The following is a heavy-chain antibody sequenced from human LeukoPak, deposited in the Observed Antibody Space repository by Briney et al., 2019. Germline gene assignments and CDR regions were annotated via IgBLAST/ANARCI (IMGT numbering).Heavy chain of an antibody. CDR3: ARALVGAAFDT. V-gene: IGHV3-21*06. Sequence: GGSLRLSCATSGFTFNVFAMHWVRQVPGKGPEWISSISGSRDFIYYADSVKGRFTISRDNAKNSLFLDMNSLRVEGTAVYFCARALVGAAFDTWGQGALLTVSS. J-gene: IGHJ4*02. CDR2: ISGSRDFI. CDR1: GFTFNVFA. D-gene: IGHD1-26*01.